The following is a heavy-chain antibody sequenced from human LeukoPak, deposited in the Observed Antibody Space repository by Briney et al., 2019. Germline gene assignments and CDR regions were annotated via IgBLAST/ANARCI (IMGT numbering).Heavy chain of an antibody. CDR3: AKDIVAGDYYYYYMDV. CDR2: IIWNSGSI. J-gene: IGHJ6*03. CDR1: GFTFDDYA. V-gene: IGHV3-9*01. Sequence: GRSLRLSCAASGFTFDDYAMHWVRQAPGKGLEWVSGIIWNSGSIGYADSVKGRFTISRDNAKNSLYLQMNSLRAEDTALYYCAKDIVAGDYYYYYMDVWGKGTTVTVSS. D-gene: IGHD6-19*01.